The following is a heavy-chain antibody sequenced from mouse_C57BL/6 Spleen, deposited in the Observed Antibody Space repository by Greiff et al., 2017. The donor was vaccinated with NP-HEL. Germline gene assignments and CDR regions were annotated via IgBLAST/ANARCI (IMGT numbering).Heavy chain of an antibody. CDR3: ARGEPYGNFFAY. D-gene: IGHD2-1*01. CDR1: GYSITSGYY. J-gene: IGHJ3*01. CDR2: ISYDGSN. V-gene: IGHV3-6*01. Sequence: EVKLMESGPGLVKPSQSLSLTCSVTGYSITSGYYWNWIRQFPGNKLEWMGYISYDGSNNYNPSLKNRISITRDTSKNQFFLKLNSVTTEDTATYYCARGEPYGNFFAYWGQGTLVTVSA.